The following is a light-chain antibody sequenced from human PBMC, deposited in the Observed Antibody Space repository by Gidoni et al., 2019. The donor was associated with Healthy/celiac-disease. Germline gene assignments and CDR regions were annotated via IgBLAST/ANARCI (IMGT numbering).Light chain of an antibody. J-gene: IGLJ2*01. CDR2: DVS. V-gene: IGLV2-14*03. Sequence: TQPASVSGSPGQSITISCTGTSSDVGGYNYVSWYQQHPGKAPKLMIYDVSNRPSGVSNRFSGSKSGNTASLTISGLQAEDEADYYCSSYTSSSTRVFGGGTKL. CDR1: SSDVGGYNY. CDR3: SSYTSSSTRV.